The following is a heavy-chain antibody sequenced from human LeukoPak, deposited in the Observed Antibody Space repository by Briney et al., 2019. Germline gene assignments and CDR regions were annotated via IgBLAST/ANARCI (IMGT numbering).Heavy chain of an antibody. D-gene: IGHD3-22*01. J-gene: IGHJ5*02. CDR1: GYTFTSYA. Sequence: VASVKVSCKASGYTFTSYAISWVRQAPGQGLEWMGRIIPILGIANYAQKFQGRVTITADKSTSTAYMELSSLRSEDTAVYYCARDHSYYDSSGYYFNWFDPWGQGTLVTVSS. V-gene: IGHV1-69*04. CDR3: ARDHSYYDSSGYYFNWFDP. CDR2: IIPILGIA.